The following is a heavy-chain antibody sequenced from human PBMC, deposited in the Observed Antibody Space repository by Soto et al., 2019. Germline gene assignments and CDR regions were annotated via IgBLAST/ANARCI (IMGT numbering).Heavy chain of an antibody. V-gene: IGHV1-69*08. CDR2: MIPILGIA. D-gene: IGHD3-16*01. Sequence: QVQLVQSGAEVKKPGSSVKVSCKASGGTFSSYTISWVRQAPGQGLEWMGRMIPILGIANYAQKFQGRVTITAAKSTSTAYMELSSLRSEDTAVYYCARDGGGVDTACFVWGQGTTVTVSS. CDR1: GGTFSSYT. J-gene: IGHJ6*02. CDR3: ARDGGGVDTACFV.